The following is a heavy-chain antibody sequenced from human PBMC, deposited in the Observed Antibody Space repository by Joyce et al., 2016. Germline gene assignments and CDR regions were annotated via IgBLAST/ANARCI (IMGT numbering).Heavy chain of an antibody. J-gene: IGHJ3*01. Sequence: QLQLQESGSGLVKPSQTLSLTCAVSNGSMSGGGYSWNWIRQPPGKGLELIGYTYLGGSTSYAPSLKSRVTMSIDKSNNQFSLKLSSVTAADTAVYYCARKTLGSAFDLWGQGTLVVVSS. CDR3: ARKTLGSAFDL. CDR1: NGSMSGGGYS. CDR2: TYLGGST. V-gene: IGHV4-30-2*01. D-gene: IGHD3-10*01.